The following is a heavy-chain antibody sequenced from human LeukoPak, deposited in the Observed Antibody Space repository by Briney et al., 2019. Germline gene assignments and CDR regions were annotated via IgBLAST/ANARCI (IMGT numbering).Heavy chain of an antibody. CDR1: GFTFSSYA. D-gene: IGHD2-15*01. J-gene: IGHJ4*02. Sequence: GGPLRLSCAASGFTFSSYAMHWVRQAPGKGLEWVAVISYDGSNKYYADSVKGRFTISRDNSKNTLYLQMNSLRAEDTAVYYCAREGKPRIVFDYWGQGTLVTVSS. V-gene: IGHV3-30*04. CDR3: AREGKPRIVFDY. CDR2: ISYDGSNK.